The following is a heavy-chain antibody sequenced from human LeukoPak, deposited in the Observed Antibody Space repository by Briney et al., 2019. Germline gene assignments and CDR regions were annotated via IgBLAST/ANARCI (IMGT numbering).Heavy chain of an antibody. CDR3: GGIAVCDY. V-gene: IGHV3-33*01. Sequence: GGSLRLSCAASGFSFSSYGMHWVRQAPGKGLEWVAVIWYDGTNKYYADSVKGRFTISRDNSKNTLYLQMNSLRAEDTAVYYCGGIAVCDYWGQGTLVTVSS. CDR2: IWYDGTNK. D-gene: IGHD6-19*01. J-gene: IGHJ4*02. CDR1: GFSFSSYG.